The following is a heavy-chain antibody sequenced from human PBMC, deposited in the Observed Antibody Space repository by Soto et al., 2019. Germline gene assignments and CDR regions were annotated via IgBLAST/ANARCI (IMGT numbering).Heavy chain of an antibody. J-gene: IGHJ5*02. Sequence: PSETLSLTCTVSGGSISSSSYYWGWIRQPPGKGQEWIGSIYYSGSTYYNPSLKSRVTISVDTSKNQFSLKLSSVTAADTAVYYCARHGPPSVIAAADPNWFDPWGQGTLVTVSS. CDR3: ARHGPPSVIAAADPNWFDP. D-gene: IGHD6-13*01. CDR2: IYYSGST. V-gene: IGHV4-39*01. CDR1: GGSISSSSYY.